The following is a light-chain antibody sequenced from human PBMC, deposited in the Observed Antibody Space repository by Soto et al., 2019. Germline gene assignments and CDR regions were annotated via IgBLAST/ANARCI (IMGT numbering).Light chain of an antibody. CDR1: SSNIGGNS. CDR3: GSWDSSLSAYV. CDR2: DDN. Sequence: QSVLTQPPSVSAAPGQKVTISCSRSSSNIGGNSVSWYQQLPGTAPKLLIYDDNKRPSGIPDRFSGSKSGTSATLGITGFQTGDEADYYCGSWDSSLSAYVFGTGTKATVL. J-gene: IGLJ1*01. V-gene: IGLV1-51*01.